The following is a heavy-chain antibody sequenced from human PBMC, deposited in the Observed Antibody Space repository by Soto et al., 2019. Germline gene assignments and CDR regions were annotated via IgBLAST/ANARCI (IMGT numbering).Heavy chain of an antibody. J-gene: IGHJ3*02. Sequence: QVQLQQWGAGLLKPSETLSLTCAVFGGSVNSGNYYWSWIRQPPGKGLEWIGEMSQSGGTHFNPSLKRRVTTPVDTSKNQFSLKMSSVTAADTALYYCARVERGTATTVVDAFDIWGPGTMVTVSS. V-gene: IGHV4-34*01. D-gene: IGHD1-1*01. CDR2: MSQSGGT. CDR1: GGSVNSGNYY. CDR3: ARVERGTATTVVDAFDI.